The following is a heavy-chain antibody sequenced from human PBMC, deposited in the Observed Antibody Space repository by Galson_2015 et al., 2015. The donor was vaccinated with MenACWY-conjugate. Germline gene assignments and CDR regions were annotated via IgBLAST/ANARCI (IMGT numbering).Heavy chain of an antibody. CDR1: GFTFSSYW. V-gene: IGHV3-74*01. CDR2: INSDGSST. CDR3: ARVERVSLDREQQLTYYYYGMDV. D-gene: IGHD6-13*01. Sequence: SLRLSCAASGFTFSSYWMHWVRQAPGKGLVWVSRINSDGSSTSYADSVKGRFTISRDNATNTLYLQMNSLRAEDTAVYYCARVERVSLDREQQLTYYYYGMDVWGQGTTVTVSS. J-gene: IGHJ6*02.